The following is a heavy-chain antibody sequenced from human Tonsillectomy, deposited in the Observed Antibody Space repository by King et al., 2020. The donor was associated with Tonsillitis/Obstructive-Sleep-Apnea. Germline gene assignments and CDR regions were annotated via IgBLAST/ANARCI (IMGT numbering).Heavy chain of an antibody. CDR3: ARALVLNWFDP. CDR2: ISSSGSTI. D-gene: IGHD2-8*02. V-gene: IGHV3-48*03. CDR1: GFTFSSYE. Sequence: QLVQSGGGLVQPGGSLRLSCAASGFTFSSYEMNWVRQAPGKGLEWVSYISSSGSTIYYADSVKGRFTISRDNAKNSLYLQMNSLRAEDTALYYCARALVLNWFDPWGQGTLVTVSS. J-gene: IGHJ5*02.